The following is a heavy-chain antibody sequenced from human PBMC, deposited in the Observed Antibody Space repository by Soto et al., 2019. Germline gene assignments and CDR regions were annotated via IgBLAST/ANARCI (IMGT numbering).Heavy chain of an antibody. J-gene: IGHJ6*02. V-gene: IGHV3-48*03. CDR1: GFTFSSYE. CDR3: ARVPDYYGMDV. CDR2: ISSSGSTI. Sequence: EVQLVESGGGLVQPGGSLRLSCAACGFTFSSYEMNWVRQAPGKGLEWVSYISSSGSTIYYAESVKGRFTISRDNAKNSLYLQMNSLRAEDTAVYYCARVPDYYGMDVWGQGTTVTVSS.